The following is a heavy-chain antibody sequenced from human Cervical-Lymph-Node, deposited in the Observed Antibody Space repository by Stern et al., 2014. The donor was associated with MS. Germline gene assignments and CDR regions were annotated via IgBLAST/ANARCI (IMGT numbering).Heavy chain of an antibody. J-gene: IGHJ4*02. CDR3: VLQTLGATY. CDR1: GGTFSNYA. Sequence: QVQLVQSGAEVKKPGSSVKVSCKASGGTFSNYAMNWVRQAPGQGLVWMGGIIPMFGTTNKTQHFQGRVTFTADKSTNTAFLELSSLRSGDTAVYYCVLQTLGATYWGQGTLVTVSS. D-gene: IGHD3-10*01. V-gene: IGHV1-69*06. CDR2: IIPMFGTT.